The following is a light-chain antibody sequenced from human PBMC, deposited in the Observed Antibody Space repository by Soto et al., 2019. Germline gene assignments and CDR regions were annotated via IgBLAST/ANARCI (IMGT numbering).Light chain of an antibody. J-gene: IGKJ4*01. CDR3: QHYSTYSPS. Sequence: DIQMTQSPSTLSASVGDRVTITCRASQSIGRWLAWYQHKPGKAPKFLIYDASSLETGVPSRFSGSGSGTEFTLTISSLQPDDFATYDCQHYSTYSPSFGGGTKVDIK. CDR1: QSIGRW. V-gene: IGKV1-5*01. CDR2: DAS.